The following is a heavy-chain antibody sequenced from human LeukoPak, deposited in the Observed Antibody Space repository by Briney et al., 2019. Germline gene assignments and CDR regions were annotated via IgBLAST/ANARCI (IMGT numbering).Heavy chain of an antibody. D-gene: IGHD3-22*01. CDR1: GFTFSSEA. CDR3: AREGDYDSSGYYYRWFDP. J-gene: IGHJ5*02. Sequence: GSLRLSCAVSGFTFSSEAMGWVRQLPGGGLEWIGYIYYSGSTNYNPSLKSRVTISVDTSKNQFSRKLSSVTAADTAVYYCAREGDYDSSGYYYRWFDPWGQGTLVTVSS. V-gene: IGHV4-59*01. CDR2: IYYSGST.